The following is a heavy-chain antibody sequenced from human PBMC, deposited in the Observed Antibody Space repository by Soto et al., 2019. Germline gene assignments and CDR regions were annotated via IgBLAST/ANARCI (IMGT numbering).Heavy chain of an antibody. CDR2: ISAYNGNT. J-gene: IGHJ4*02. V-gene: IGHV1-18*01. Sequence: QVQLVQSGAEVKKPGASVKVSCQASGYTFTTYAISWVRQAPGQGLEWMGWISAYNGNTNYAQKLQGRVTMTPDTATSTAYMELRGLRSDDTAGYYCARDGPPLFDWGQGTLVIVSS. CDR1: GYTFTTYA. CDR3: ARDGPPLFD. D-gene: IGHD3-10*02.